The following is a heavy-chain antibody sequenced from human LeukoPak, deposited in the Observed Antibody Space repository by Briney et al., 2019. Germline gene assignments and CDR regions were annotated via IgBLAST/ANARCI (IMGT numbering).Heavy chain of an antibody. J-gene: IGHJ4*02. Sequence: PGGSLRLSCAASGFIVSSNYMSWVRQAPGKGLEWVSVIHSGGSTYYVDSVKGRFTISRDNSKNTLYLQMSSLRVEDTAVYYCAKGIGSSSWSNFDYWGQGTLVTVSS. CDR2: IHSGGST. V-gene: IGHV3-53*01. CDR1: GFIVSSNY. D-gene: IGHD6-13*01. CDR3: AKGIGSSSWSNFDY.